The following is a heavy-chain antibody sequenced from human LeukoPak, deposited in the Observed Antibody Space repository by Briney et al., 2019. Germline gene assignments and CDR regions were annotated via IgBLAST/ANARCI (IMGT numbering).Heavy chain of an antibody. CDR2: IRYDGSIR. J-gene: IGHJ5*02. D-gene: IGHD1-26*01. Sequence: GGSLRLSCAASGFTFSSYGMHWVRQAPGKGLEWVAFIRYDGSIRYYIDSVKGRFTISRDNSKNTLYLQMNSLRAEDTALYYCTRTSVGATGVRGFDPWGQGTLVTVSS. CDR3: TRTSVGATGVRGFDP. CDR1: GFTFSSYG. V-gene: IGHV3-30*02.